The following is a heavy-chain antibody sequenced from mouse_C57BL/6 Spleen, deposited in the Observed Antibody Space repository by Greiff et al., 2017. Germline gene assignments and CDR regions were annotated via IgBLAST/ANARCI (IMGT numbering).Heavy chain of an antibody. J-gene: IGHJ2*01. Sequence: VKLQESGAELARPGASVKLSCKASGYTFTSYGISWVKQRTGQGLEWIGEIYPRSGNTYYNEKFKGKATLTADKPSSTAYMELRSLTSEDSAVYCCVIYYYGSSYYVDDWGQGTTLTVAS. D-gene: IGHD1-1*01. CDR1: GYTFTSYG. CDR3: VIYYYGSSYYVDD. V-gene: IGHV1-81*01. CDR2: IYPRSGNT.